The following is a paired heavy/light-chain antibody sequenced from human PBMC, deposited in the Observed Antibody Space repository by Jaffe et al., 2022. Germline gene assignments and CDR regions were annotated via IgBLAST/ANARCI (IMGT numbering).Light chain of an antibody. CDR1: QSVSSSY. Sequence: EIVLTQSPGTLSLSPGERATLSCRASQSVSSSYLAWYQQKPGQAPRLLIYGASNRATGIPDRFSGSGSGTDFTLTISRLEPEDFAVYYCQQYGSSPTFGQGTRLEIK. V-gene: IGKV3-20*01. CDR2: GAS. CDR3: QQYGSSPT. J-gene: IGKJ5*01.
Heavy chain of an antibody. J-gene: IGHJ4*02. CDR2: ISAGGSGT. V-gene: IGHV3-23*01. D-gene: IGHD7-27*01. Sequence: EVQLLESGGGLVQPGGSLRLSCATSGFTFTSYAMTWVRQAPGKGLEWVSDISAGGSGTFYADSVKGRFTISRDNSKNTLYLQMNSLRAEDTAVYFCAKAGANWGYCYFDYWGQGTLVTVSS. CDR1: GFTFTSYA. CDR3: AKAGANWGYCYFDY.